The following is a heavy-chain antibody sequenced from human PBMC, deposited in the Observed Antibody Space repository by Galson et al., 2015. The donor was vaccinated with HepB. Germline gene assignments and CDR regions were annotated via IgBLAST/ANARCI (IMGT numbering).Heavy chain of an antibody. V-gene: IGHV3-23*01. CDR1: GFTFRNYA. CDR3: VKGADSNDDRYDY. J-gene: IGHJ4*02. D-gene: IGHD1-1*01. Sequence: SLRLSCAASGFTFRNYAMTWVHQAPGTGLEWVSGMSDTGVNTYYADAVKDRFTISRDNSKKMLYLHMSGLRVEDTATYFCVKGADSNDDRYDYWGQGTLVTVSS. CDR2: MSDTGVNT.